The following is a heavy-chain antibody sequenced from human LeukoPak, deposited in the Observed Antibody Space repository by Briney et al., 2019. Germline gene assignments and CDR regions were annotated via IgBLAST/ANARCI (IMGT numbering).Heavy chain of an antibody. J-gene: IGHJ3*02. CDR3: ARDLHYAFDI. Sequence: PGGSLRLSCAASGFTFSSYSMNWVRQAPGKGLEWVSSISSSSSYIYYADSVRGRFTISGDNAKNSLYLQMNSLRDEDTAVYYCARDLHYAFDIWGQGTMVTVSS. CDR1: GFTFSSYS. D-gene: IGHD3-10*01. V-gene: IGHV3-21*01. CDR2: ISSSSSYI.